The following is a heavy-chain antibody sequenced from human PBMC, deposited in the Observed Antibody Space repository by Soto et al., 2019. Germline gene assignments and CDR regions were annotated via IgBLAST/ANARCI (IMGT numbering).Heavy chain of an antibody. Sequence: QVQLVQSGTEVKRPGDSVKVSCKASGYTFTGYYVHWVRQAPGQGLEWMGWINPNSGDTYLAQRFQGRVTMNRDTSRGKAYMELRGLTSDDTAEYYCAKGAAIVAAGTRVYLYNAMDVWGQGTTVTVSS. CDR2: INPNSGDT. CDR1: GYTFTGYY. J-gene: IGHJ6*02. CDR3: AKGAAIVAAGTRVYLYNAMDV. D-gene: IGHD1-26*01. V-gene: IGHV1-2*02.